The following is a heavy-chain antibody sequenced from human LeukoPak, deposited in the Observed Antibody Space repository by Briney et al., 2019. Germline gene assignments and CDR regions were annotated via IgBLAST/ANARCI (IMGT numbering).Heavy chain of an antibody. CDR2: ISSSSSYI. CDR3: ARDQNILTPYYFDY. D-gene: IGHD3-9*01. V-gene: IGHV3-21*01. Sequence: GGSLRLSCAASGFTFSSYSMNWVRQAPGKGLEWVSSISSSSSYIYYADSVKGRFTISRDNAKNSLYLQMNSLRAEDTAVYYCARDQNILTPYYFDYWGQGTLVTVSS. J-gene: IGHJ4*02. CDR1: GFTFSSYS.